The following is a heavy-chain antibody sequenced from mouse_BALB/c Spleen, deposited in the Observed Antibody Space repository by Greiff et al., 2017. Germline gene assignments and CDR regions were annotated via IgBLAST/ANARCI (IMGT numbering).Heavy chain of an antibody. Sequence: EVKLVESGGDLVKPGGSLKLSCAASGFTFSSYGMSWVRQTPDKRLEWVATISSGGSYTYYPDSVKGRFTISRDNAKNTLYLQMSSLKSEDTAMYYCARRGNYGRWYFDVWGAGTTVTVSS. J-gene: IGHJ1*01. D-gene: IGHD2-1*01. CDR1: GFTFSSYG. CDR3: ARRGNYGRWYFDV. CDR2: ISSGGSYT. V-gene: IGHV5-6*02.